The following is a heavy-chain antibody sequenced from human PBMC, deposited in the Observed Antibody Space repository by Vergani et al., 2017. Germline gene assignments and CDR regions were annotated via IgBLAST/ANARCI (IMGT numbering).Heavy chain of an antibody. J-gene: IGHJ2*01. Sequence: QVQLVQSGAEVKKPGSSVKVSCKASGGTFSSYAISWVRQAPGQGLEWMGRIIPIFGTANYAQKFQGRVTITADESTSTAYMELSSLRSEDTAVYYCARSGDSSGYDYWYFDLWGRSTLVTVSS. D-gene: IGHD3-22*01. CDR3: ARSGDSSGYDYWYFDL. CDR1: GGTFSSYA. V-gene: IGHV1-69*13. CDR2: IIPIFGTA.